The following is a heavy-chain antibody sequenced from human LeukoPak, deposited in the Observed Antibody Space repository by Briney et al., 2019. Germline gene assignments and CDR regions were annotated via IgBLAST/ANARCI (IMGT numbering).Heavy chain of an antibody. CDR1: GGSISSRNYY. CDR3: ARGVAGIAARPPFSMDV. V-gene: IGHV4-39*01. CDR2: IYYSGST. J-gene: IGHJ6*04. D-gene: IGHD6-6*01. Sequence: SETLSLTCTVSGGSISSRNYYWGWIRQPPGKGLEWIGSIYYSGSTYYNPSLKSRVTISVDTSKNQFSLKLSSVTAADTAVYYCARGVAGIAARPPFSMDVWGKGTTVTVSS.